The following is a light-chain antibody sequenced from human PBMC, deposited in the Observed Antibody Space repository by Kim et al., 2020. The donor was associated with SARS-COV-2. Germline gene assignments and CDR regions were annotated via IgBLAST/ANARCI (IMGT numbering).Light chain of an antibody. V-gene: IGKV1-12*01. Sequence: DIKMIQSPSSVSASIGDRVTVTCRASQDISNWLAWYQQKPGRAPKLLIYAASSSHGGVPSRFSASGSGTYFTLTITGLQPEDFATYYCQSANSVPPWAFGQGTKVDIK. CDR3: QSANSVPPWA. J-gene: IGKJ1*01. CDR2: AAS. CDR1: QDISNW.